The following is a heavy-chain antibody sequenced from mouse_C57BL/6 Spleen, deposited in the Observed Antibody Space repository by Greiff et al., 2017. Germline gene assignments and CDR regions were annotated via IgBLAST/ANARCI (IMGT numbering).Heavy chain of an antibody. V-gene: IGHV1-61*01. D-gene: IGHD2-2*01. Sequence: QVQLQQPGAELVRPGSSVKLSCKASGYTFTSYWMDWVKQRPGQGLEWIGNIYPSDSETHYNQKFKDKATLTVDKSSSTAYMQLSSLTSEDSAVYYCARDPGYGYYFDYWGQGTTLTVSS. CDR3: ARDPGYGYYFDY. J-gene: IGHJ2*01. CDR2: IYPSDSET. CDR1: GYTFTSYW.